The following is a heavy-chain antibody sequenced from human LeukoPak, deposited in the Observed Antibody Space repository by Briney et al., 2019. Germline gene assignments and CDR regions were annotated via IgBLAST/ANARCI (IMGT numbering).Heavy chain of an antibody. Sequence: GASVKVSCKASGYTFTSYGISWVRQTPGQGLEWMGWISAYNGNTNYAQKLQSRVTTTTDTSTSTAYMELRSLRSDDTAVYYCARDHNWNDVGYFDPWGQGTLVTVSS. CDR3: ARDHNWNDVGYFDP. CDR1: GYTFTSYG. J-gene: IGHJ5*02. D-gene: IGHD1-20*01. CDR2: ISAYNGNT. V-gene: IGHV1-18*01.